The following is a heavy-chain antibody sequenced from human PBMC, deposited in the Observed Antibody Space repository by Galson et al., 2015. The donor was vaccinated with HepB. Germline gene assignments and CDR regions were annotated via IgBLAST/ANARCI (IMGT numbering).Heavy chain of an antibody. CDR3: TRHPTTFYDFWSGYSDNWFDP. V-gene: IGHV3-11*06. CDR2: ISHSTLYT. CDR1: GFTFSDYY. D-gene: IGHD3-3*01. J-gene: IGHJ5*02. Sequence: SLRLSCAASGFTFSDYYMSWIRQAPGKGLEWLSYISHSTLYTNYADSVKGRFTISRDNSKNTLYLQVNSLRAEDTALYYCTRHPTTFYDFWSGYSDNWFDPWGQGTLVIVSS.